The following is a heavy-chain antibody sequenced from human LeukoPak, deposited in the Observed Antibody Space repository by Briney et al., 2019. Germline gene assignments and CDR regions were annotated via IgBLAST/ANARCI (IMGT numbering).Heavy chain of an antibody. J-gene: IGHJ3*02. CDR2: IYYSGST. V-gene: IGHV4-31*03. Sequence: SQTLSLTCTVSGGSISSGGYYWSWIRQHPGRGLEWIVYIYYSGSTYYNPSLKSRVTISVDTSKNQFSLKLSSVTAADTAVYYCARGMGYYDILTGYSEEDAFDIWGQGTMVTVSS. CDR1: GGSISSGGYY. D-gene: IGHD3-9*01. CDR3: ARGMGYYDILTGYSEEDAFDI.